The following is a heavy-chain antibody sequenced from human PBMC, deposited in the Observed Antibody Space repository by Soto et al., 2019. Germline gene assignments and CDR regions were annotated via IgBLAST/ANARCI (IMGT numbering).Heavy chain of an antibody. J-gene: IGHJ4*02. V-gene: IGHV3-23*01. CDR2: ISGSGGST. Sequence: EVQLLESGGGLVQPGGSLRLSCAASGFTFSSDAMSWVRQAPGKGLEWVSAISGSGGSTYYADSVKGRFTISRDNSKNTLYLQMNSLRAEDTAVYYCAKDRPVKLITMVRGVITYYFDYWGQGTLVTVSS. CDR1: GFTFSSDA. D-gene: IGHD3-10*01. CDR3: AKDRPVKLITMVRGVITYYFDY.